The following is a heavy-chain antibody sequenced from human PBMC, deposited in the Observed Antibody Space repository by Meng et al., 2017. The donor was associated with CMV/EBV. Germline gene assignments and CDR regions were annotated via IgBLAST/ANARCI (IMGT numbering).Heavy chain of an antibody. CDR1: GGSTSSSSYY. J-gene: IGHJ6*02. Sequence: SETLSLTCTVSGGSTSSSSYYWGWIRHPPGKGPEWIGSIYYSGSTYYNPSLKSRVTISVDTSKNQFSLKLSSVTAADTAVYYCASFERTYGMDVWGQGTTVTVSS. CDR3: ASFERTYGMDV. V-gene: IGHV4-39*07. CDR2: IYYSGST.